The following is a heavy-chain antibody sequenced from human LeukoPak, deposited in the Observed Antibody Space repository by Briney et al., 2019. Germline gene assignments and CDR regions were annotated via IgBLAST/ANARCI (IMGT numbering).Heavy chain of an antibody. D-gene: IGHD6-13*01. CDR3: AKDVAAVGTIPDC. CDR2: ISYDGSNK. CDR1: GFTFSSSG. Sequence: GGSLRLSCAASGFTFSSSGMHWVRQAPGKGLEWVAVISYDGSNKQYADSVKGRFTISRDNSKNTLYLQMNSLRVEDTAVYYCAKDVAAVGTIPDCWGQGTLVTVSS. V-gene: IGHV3-30*18. J-gene: IGHJ4*02.